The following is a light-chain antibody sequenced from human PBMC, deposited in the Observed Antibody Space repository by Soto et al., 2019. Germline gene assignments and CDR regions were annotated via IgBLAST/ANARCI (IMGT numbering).Light chain of an antibody. J-gene: IGKJ1*01. V-gene: IGKV3-20*01. CDR1: QSVSSSY. Sequence: DIVLTQSPGTLSLSPGERATLSCRASQSVSSSYLAWYQQKPGQAPRLLIYGASSRATGIPDRFSGSGSGTDFTLTISRLEPDDFAVYYCQQYGSSPRAFGPGTKVEIK. CDR3: QQYGSSPRA. CDR2: GAS.